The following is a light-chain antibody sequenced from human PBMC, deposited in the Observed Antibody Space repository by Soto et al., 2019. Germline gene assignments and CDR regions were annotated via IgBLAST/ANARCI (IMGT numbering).Light chain of an antibody. CDR3: SSYTSSGTYVI. CDR1: SSDIGGYNY. Sequence: QSALTQPASVSGSPGQSITISCNGTSSDIGGYNYVSWYQQHPGKAPKLIIYDVSNRPSGVSNRFSGSKSGNTASLTISGLQAEDEADYYCSSYTSSGTYVIIGGGTKLTVL. J-gene: IGLJ2*01. V-gene: IGLV2-14*03. CDR2: DVS.